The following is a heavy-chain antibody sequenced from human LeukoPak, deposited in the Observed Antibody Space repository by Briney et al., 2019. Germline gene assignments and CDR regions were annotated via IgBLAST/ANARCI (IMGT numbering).Heavy chain of an antibody. CDR3: ARAGYCSSTSCYNWFDP. CDR2: IIPIFGTA. D-gene: IGHD2-2*01. J-gene: IGHJ5*02. CDR1: GGTFSIYA. Sequence: SVTVSCTASGGTFSIYAISWVRQAPGQGLEWMGGIIPIFGTANYAQKFQGRVTITADESTSTAYMELSSLRSEDTAVYYCARAGYCSSTSCYNWFDPWGQGTLVTVSS. V-gene: IGHV1-69*01.